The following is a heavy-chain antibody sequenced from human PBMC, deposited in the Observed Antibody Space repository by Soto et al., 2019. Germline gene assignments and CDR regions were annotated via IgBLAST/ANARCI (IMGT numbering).Heavy chain of an antibody. CDR3: AKETIEVGGPNYFDY. CDR1: GFTFSRYG. Sequence: QVQLMESGGGVVQPGTSLRLLCEGAGFTFSRYGMHWVRQAPGMGLEWVAVLSHDGLAQYYGDSVKGRFTISRDNSQNTLYLQMNNLSTEDTAIYYCAKETIEVGGPNYFDYWGQGTLVTVSS. CDR2: LSHDGLAQ. J-gene: IGHJ4*02. D-gene: IGHD6-19*01. V-gene: IGHV3-30*18.